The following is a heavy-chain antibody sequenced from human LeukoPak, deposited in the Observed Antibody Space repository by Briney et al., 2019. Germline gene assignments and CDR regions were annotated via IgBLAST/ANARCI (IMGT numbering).Heavy chain of an antibody. Sequence: GGSLRLSCAASGFTFSSYAMHWVRQAPGKGLEWVAVISYDGSNKYYADSVKGRFTISRDNSKNTLYLQMNSLRAEDTAMYYCARDQAGLWFGETPSYYYYYYGMDVWGQGTTVTVSS. V-gene: IGHV3-30-3*01. D-gene: IGHD3-10*01. CDR1: GFTFSSYA. J-gene: IGHJ6*02. CDR3: ARDQAGLWFGETPSYYYYYYGMDV. CDR2: ISYDGSNK.